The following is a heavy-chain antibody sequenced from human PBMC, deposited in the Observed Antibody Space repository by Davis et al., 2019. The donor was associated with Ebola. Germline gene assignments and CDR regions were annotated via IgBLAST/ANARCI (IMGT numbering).Heavy chain of an antibody. Sequence: PGGSLRLSCAASGFTFSSYSMNWVRQAPGKGLEWVSYISSSSSTIYYADSVKGRFTISRDNAKNSLYLQMNSLRDEDTAVYYCARAGEQQLSRGYYYYYYYMDVWGKGTTVTVSS. J-gene: IGHJ6*03. CDR3: ARAGEQQLSRGYYYYYYYMDV. V-gene: IGHV3-48*02. CDR2: ISSSSSTI. CDR1: GFTFSSYS. D-gene: IGHD6-13*01.